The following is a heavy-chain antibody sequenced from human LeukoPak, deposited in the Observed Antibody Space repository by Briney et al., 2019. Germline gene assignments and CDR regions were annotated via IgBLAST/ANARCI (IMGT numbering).Heavy chain of an antibody. Sequence: GASVKVSCKASGGTFISYAISWVRQAPGQGLEWMGGIIPIFGTANYAQKFQGRVTITADKSTSTAYMELSSLRSEDTAVYYCAVNYYDSSGYQARDYWGQGTLVTVSS. V-gene: IGHV1-69*06. J-gene: IGHJ4*02. CDR1: GGTFISYA. CDR3: AVNYYDSSGYQARDY. CDR2: IIPIFGTA. D-gene: IGHD3-22*01.